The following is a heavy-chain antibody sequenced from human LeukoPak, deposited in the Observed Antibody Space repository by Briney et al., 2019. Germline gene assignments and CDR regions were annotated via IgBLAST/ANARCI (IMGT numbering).Heavy chain of an antibody. V-gene: IGHV4-59*01. CDR3: ARNGGSIAARVFDY. CDR2: IYYSGST. D-gene: IGHD6-6*01. J-gene: IGHJ4*02. Sequence: SETLSLTCTVSGGSISSYYWSWIRQPPGKGLEWIGYIYYSGSTNYNPSLKSRVTISVDTSKNQFSLKLSSVTAADTAVYYCARNGGSIAARVFDYWGQGTLVTVSS. CDR1: GGSISSYY.